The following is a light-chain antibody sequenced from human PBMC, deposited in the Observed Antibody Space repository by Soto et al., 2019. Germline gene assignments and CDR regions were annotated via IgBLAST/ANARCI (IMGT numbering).Light chain of an antibody. CDR1: QSVSSSY. CDR3: QQYHTWPVT. Sequence: EIFVTRWPGTRSLSLAEGRTLSCWASQSVSSSYLAWYHQKPGQDPRLLISGASTGATGVPVTFRGSGSGTEFTLTINTLQPEDSAIYYCQQYHTWPVTFGGGAKL. CDR2: GAS. V-gene: IGKV3-20*01. J-gene: IGKJ4*01.